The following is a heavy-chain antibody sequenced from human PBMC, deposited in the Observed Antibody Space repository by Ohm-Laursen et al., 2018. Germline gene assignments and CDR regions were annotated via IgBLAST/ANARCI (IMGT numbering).Heavy chain of an antibody. Sequence: SLRLSCAASGFTFSSYGMNWVRQAPGKGLEWVAIIWHDGSNKYYADSVKGRFTISRDNSKNTLYLQMNSLRAEDTAVYYCARHDGHGRWGQGTRVTVSS. CDR2: IWHDGSNK. D-gene: IGHD3-16*01. CDR1: GFTFSSYG. J-gene: IGHJ4*02. CDR3: ARHDGHGR. V-gene: IGHV3-33*01.